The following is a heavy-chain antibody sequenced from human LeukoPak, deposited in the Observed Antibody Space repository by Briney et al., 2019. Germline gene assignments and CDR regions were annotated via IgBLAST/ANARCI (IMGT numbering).Heavy chain of an antibody. CDR1: GGSISSGSYY. J-gene: IGHJ4*02. V-gene: IGHV4-61*02. CDR3: ARVGTAMVTGHYFDY. CDR2: IHTSGST. D-gene: IGHD5-18*01. Sequence: SQTLSLTCTVSGGSISSGSYYWSWIRQPAGKGLKWIGRIHTSGSTNYNPSLKSRVTISVDTSKNQFSLKLSSVTAADTAVYYCARVGTAMVTGHYFDYWGQGTLVTVSS.